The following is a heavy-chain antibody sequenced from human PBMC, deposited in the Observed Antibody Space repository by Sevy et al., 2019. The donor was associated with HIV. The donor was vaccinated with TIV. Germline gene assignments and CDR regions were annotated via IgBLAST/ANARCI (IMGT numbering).Heavy chain of an antibody. CDR2: IKSKTDGGTT. D-gene: IGHD3-22*01. J-gene: IGHJ4*02. CDR1: GFTFSNAW. V-gene: IGHV3-15*01. Sequence: GGSLRLSCAASGFTFSNAWMSWVRQAPGKGLEWVGRIKSKTDGGTTDYAAPVKGRLTISRDDSKNTLYLQMNSLKTEDTAVYYCTTGRFRTYYYDSSGYYLSDYWGQGTLVTVSS. CDR3: TTGRFRTYYYDSSGYYLSDY.